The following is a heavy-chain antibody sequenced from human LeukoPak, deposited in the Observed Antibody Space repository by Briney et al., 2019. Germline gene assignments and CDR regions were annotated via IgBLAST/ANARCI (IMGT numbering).Heavy chain of an antibody. CDR2: IYYSGST. CDR3: ARASSGYSYGYNYYYYMDV. Sequence: SETLSLTCTVSGGSISSSSYYWGWIRQPPGKGLEWIGSIYYSGSTYYNPSLKSRVTLSVDTSKNQFSLKLSSVTAADTAVYYCARASSGYSYGYNYYYYMDVWGKGTTVTVSS. J-gene: IGHJ6*03. CDR1: GGSISSSSYY. V-gene: IGHV4-39*07. D-gene: IGHD5-18*01.